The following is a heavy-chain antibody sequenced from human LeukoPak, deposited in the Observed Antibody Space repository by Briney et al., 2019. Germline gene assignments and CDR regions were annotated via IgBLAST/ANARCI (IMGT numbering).Heavy chain of an antibody. V-gene: IGHV3-21*01. CDR1: GCTFSSYT. J-gene: IGHJ5*02. D-gene: IGHD3-9*01. Sequence: PGGSLRLSCAASGCTFSSYTMNWVRQAPGKGLEWVSSISSDSNYIYYADSVKGRFTISRDNAWNSLYLQMNSLRAEDTAVYYCARKENILTGYYDHWGQGTLVTVSS. CDR3: ARKENILTGYYDH. CDR2: ISSDSNYI.